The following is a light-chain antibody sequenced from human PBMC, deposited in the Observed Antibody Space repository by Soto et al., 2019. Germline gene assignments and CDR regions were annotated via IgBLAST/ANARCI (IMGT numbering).Light chain of an antibody. V-gene: IGKV1-5*03. J-gene: IGKJ1*01. CDR1: QTISSW. CDR2: KAS. CDR3: QQYNSHSWT. Sequence: DIHLTQSPSTLSGSVGDRPPIRCRASQTISSWFAWYQQQPGTAPNLPLYKASSLESGVTSRFSGRGSGTESTLTISSLQPDDFPTYSCQQYNSHSWTFGQGTRWIS.